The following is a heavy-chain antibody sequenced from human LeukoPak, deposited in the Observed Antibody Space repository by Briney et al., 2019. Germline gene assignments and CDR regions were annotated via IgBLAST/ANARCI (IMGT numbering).Heavy chain of an antibody. J-gene: IGHJ3*02. D-gene: IGHD4-17*01. CDR1: GFTFSSNG. CDR3: ARESTVTTSNAFDI. Sequence: GGSLRLSCAASGFTFSSNGMNWVRQAPGKGLEWVSYISATGGTIYYADSVKGRFTIARDNAKNSLYLQMNSLRAEDTAVYYCARESTVTTSNAFDIWGQGTMVTVSS. CDR2: ISATGGTI. V-gene: IGHV3-48*04.